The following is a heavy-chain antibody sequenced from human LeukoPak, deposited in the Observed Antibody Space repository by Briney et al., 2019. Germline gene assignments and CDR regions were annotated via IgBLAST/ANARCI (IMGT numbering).Heavy chain of an antibody. Sequence: PSETLSLTRTVSGGSISSGGYYWSWIRQHPGKGLEWIVYIYYSGSTYYNPSLKSRVTISVDTSKNQFSLKLSSVTAADTAVYYCARVRHYYDSSGYSPNFDYWGQGTLVTVSS. V-gene: IGHV4-31*03. CDR1: GGSISSGGYY. CDR3: ARVRHYYDSSGYSPNFDY. CDR2: IYYSGST. J-gene: IGHJ4*02. D-gene: IGHD3-22*01.